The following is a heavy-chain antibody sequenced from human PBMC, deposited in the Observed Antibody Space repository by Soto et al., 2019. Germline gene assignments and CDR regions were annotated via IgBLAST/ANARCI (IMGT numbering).Heavy chain of an antibody. CDR1: GFTFSTYA. Sequence: QVQLVESGGGVVQPGRSLRLSCAASGFTFSTYAMHWVRQAPGKGLEWVAVISSDGSNNYYADSVKGRFTISRDNSKNTLYLQMNSLRVDDTAVYYCARMGWAVAGSYYFDYWGQGTLVTVSS. CDR3: ARMGWAVAGSYYFDY. CDR2: ISSDGSNN. V-gene: IGHV3-30-3*01. D-gene: IGHD6-19*01. J-gene: IGHJ4*02.